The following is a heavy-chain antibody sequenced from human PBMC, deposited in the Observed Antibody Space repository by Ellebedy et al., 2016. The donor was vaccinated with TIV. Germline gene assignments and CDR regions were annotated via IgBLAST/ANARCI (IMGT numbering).Heavy chain of an antibody. Sequence: PGGSLRLSCAASGFTFSSYWMSWVRQAPGKGLEWVVNIKQDGSEKYYVDSVKGRFTISRDNAKNSLYLQMNNLRAEDTAVYYCARDSGRRRSWDNDYWGQGTLVTVSS. CDR2: IKQDGSEK. V-gene: IGHV3-7*03. J-gene: IGHJ4*02. CDR3: ARDSGRRRSWDNDY. D-gene: IGHD3-10*01. CDR1: GFTFSSYW.